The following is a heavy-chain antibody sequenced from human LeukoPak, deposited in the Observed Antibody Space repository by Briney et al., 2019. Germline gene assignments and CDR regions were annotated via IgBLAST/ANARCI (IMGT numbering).Heavy chain of an antibody. D-gene: IGHD3-10*01. CDR1: GFIFSTYT. Sequence: GGSLRLSCAASGFIFSTYTMIWVRQAPGKGLEWVAVIWYDGSNKYYADSVKGRFTISRDNSKNTLYLQMNSLRAEDTAVYYCARDLHHYYGSGSYYNTFGYWGQGTLVTVSS. J-gene: IGHJ4*02. CDR2: IWYDGSNK. CDR3: ARDLHHYYGSGSYYNTFGY. V-gene: IGHV3-33*08.